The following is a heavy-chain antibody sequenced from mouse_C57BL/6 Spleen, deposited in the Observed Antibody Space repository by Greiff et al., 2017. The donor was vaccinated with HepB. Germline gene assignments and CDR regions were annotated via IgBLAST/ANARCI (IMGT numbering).Heavy chain of an antibody. CDR3: ARSAGLRQSGIDY. Sequence: VQLQQSGAELVKPGASVKISCKASGYAFSSYWMNWVKQRPGKGLEWIGQIYPGDGDTNYNGKFKGKATLTADKSSSTANMQLSSLTSEDSAVYSCARSAGLRQSGIDYWGQGTSVTVSS. CDR1: GYAFSSYW. J-gene: IGHJ4*01. CDR2: IYPGDGDT. D-gene: IGHD2-2*01. V-gene: IGHV1-80*01.